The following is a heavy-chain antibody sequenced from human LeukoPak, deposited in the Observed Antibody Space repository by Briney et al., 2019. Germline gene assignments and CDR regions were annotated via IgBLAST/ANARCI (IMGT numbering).Heavy chain of an antibody. CDR1: GYTFTIYG. CDR3: ARDRRYCSSTSCYANPPGY. J-gene: IGHJ4*02. D-gene: IGHD2-2*01. Sequence: ASVKVSCKASGYTFTIYGISWVRQAPGQGLEWMGWISAYNGNTNYAQKLQGRVTMTTDTSTSTAYMELRSLRSDDTAVYYCARDRRYCSSTSCYANPPGYWGQGTLVTVSS. CDR2: ISAYNGNT. V-gene: IGHV1-18*01.